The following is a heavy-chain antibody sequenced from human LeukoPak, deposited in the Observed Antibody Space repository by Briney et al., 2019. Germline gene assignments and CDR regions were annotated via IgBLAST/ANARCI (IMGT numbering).Heavy chain of an antibody. D-gene: IGHD3-10*01. J-gene: IGHJ5*02. CDR1: GYTFTGYY. V-gene: IGHV1-2*02. Sequence: GASVKVSCKASGYTFTGYYMHWVRQAPGQGLEWMGWINPNSGGTNYAQKFQGRVTITADKSTSTAYMELSSLRSEDTAVYYCARGRPVLLWFGELLNWLDPWGQGTLVTVSS. CDR2: INPNSGGT. CDR3: ARGRPVLLWFGELLNWLDP.